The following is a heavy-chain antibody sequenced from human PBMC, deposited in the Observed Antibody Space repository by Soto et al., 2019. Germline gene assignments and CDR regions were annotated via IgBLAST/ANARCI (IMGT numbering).Heavy chain of an antibody. V-gene: IGHV4-39*01. D-gene: IGHD6-13*01. CDR3: ARRVRRTAAAGTFAGQTDY. CDR2: IYYSGST. Sequence: QLQLQESGPGLVKPSETLSLTCTVSGGSISSSSYYWGWIRQPPGKGLEWIGTIYYSGSTYYNPSLKSRVTISVDTSKNQFSLKMYSVTAADTAVYYCARRVRRTAAAGTFAGQTDYWGQGTLVTVSS. J-gene: IGHJ4*02. CDR1: GGSISSSSYY.